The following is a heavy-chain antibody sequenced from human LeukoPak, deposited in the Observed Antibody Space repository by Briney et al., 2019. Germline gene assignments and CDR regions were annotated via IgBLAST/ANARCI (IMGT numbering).Heavy chain of an antibody. D-gene: IGHD4-17*01. CDR2: IHYSGGA. J-gene: IGHJ6*03. V-gene: IGHV4-59*04. CDR1: GGSVTTYH. Sequence: PSETLSLTCAVAGGSVTTYHWTWIRQPPGKGLEWIGHIHYSGGADYNPSLKSRVSMSLDTSKNHFSLRLTSVTAADTAVYYCARLSQARRVTTEYYYYMDVWGKGTTVTISS. CDR3: ARLSQARRVTTEYYYYMDV.